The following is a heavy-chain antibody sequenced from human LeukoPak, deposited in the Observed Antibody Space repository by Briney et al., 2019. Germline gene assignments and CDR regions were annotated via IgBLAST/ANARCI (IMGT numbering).Heavy chain of an antibody. CDR1: GVSISSGDYY. J-gene: IGHJ5*02. CDR3: ARPYYYDSRIDP. D-gene: IGHD3-22*01. CDR2: MYSSGST. Sequence: SETLSLTCTVSGVSISSGDYYWSWIRQPPGKGLEWIGYMYSSGSTYYNPSLKSRATISVDTSKNQFSLKLSSVTAADTAVYYCARPYYYDSRIDPWGQGTLATVSS. V-gene: IGHV4-30-4*01.